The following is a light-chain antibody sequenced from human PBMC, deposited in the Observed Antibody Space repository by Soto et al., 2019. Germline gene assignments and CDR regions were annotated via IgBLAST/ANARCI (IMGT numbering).Light chain of an antibody. Sequence: QSVLTQPPSASGTPGQRVTISCSGSSSNIGSNYGYWYQQLPGTAPKLLIYRNNQRPSGVPDRFSGSKSGTSASLAISGLRSEDEADYYCAAWDVSLSGVVFGGGTKLTVL. CDR1: SSNIGSNY. CDR2: RNN. J-gene: IGLJ2*01. CDR3: AAWDVSLSGVV. V-gene: IGLV1-47*01.